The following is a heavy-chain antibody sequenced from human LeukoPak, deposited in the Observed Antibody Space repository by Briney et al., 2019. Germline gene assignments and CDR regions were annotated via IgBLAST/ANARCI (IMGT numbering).Heavy chain of an antibody. V-gene: IGHV3-23*01. J-gene: IGHJ4*02. D-gene: IGHD2-2*01. CDR2: ISGSGGST. CDR1: GFTFSSYA. Sequence: GGSLRLSCAASGFTFSSYAMSWVRQAPGKGLEGVSAISGSGGSTYYADSVKGRFTISRENSKNTLYLQMNSLRAEDKAVYYCATSSTSRRFNDYWGQGTLVTVSS. CDR3: ATSSTSRRFNDY.